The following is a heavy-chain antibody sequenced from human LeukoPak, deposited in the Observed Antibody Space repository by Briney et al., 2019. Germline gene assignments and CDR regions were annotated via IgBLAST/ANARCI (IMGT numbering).Heavy chain of an antibody. CDR3: ARAGIGGAFDI. Sequence: GGSLRLSCAASGITFSSYWMHWVRQGPGKGLVWVSRINSDGSSTRYADSVKGRFTISRDNAKNTLYLQMNSLRAEDTAVYYCARAGIGGAFDIWGQGTMVIVSS. D-gene: IGHD2/OR15-2a*01. J-gene: IGHJ3*02. V-gene: IGHV3-74*01. CDR2: INSDGSST. CDR1: GITFSSYW.